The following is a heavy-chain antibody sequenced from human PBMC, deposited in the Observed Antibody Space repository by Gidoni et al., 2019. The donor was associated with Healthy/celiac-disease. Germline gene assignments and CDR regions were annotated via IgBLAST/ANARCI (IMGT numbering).Heavy chain of an antibody. D-gene: IGHD6-19*01. Sequence: QVQLQQWGAGLLKPSETLSLTCAVYGGSFSGYYWSWIRQPPGKGLEWIGEINHSGSTNYNPSLKSRVTISVDTSKNQFSLKLSSVTAADTAVYYCASSQFGWYTGESNCFDPWGQGTLVTVSS. CDR1: GGSFSGYY. CDR3: ASSQFGWYTGESNCFDP. CDR2: INHSGST. V-gene: IGHV4-34*01. J-gene: IGHJ5*02.